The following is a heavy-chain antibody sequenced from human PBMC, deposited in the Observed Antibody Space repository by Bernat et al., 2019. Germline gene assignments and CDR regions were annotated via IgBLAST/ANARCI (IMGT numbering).Heavy chain of an antibody. CDR3: AGDLCSSNLDYSYGLEV. Sequence: QVQLVESGGGVVQPGRSLRLSCAASGFTFSTYGMHWVRQAPGKGLEWVSVIWYDGSNKYYGDSVKGRFTISRDNSKNTLYLQMNSLRAEDTAVYYCAGDLCSSNLDYSYGLEVWGQGTTVTVSS. CDR2: IWYDGSNK. V-gene: IGHV3-33*01. D-gene: IGHD6-13*01. CDR1: GFTFSTYG. J-gene: IGHJ6*02.